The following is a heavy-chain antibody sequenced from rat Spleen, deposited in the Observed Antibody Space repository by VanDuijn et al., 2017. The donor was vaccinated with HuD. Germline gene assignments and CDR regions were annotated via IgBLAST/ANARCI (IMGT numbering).Heavy chain of an antibody. D-gene: IGHD1-5*01. J-gene: IGHJ4*01. CDR3: AREGTTRVMDA. CDR2: INTGSGGT. Sequence: QVQLQQSGAELAKPGSSVKISCKASGYIFTSYDITWIKQTTGQGLDYIGNINTGSGGTYYNGKFKGKATLTVDKSSSTAFMQLSSLTPDDSAVYYGAREGTTRVMDAWGQGASVTVSS. CDR1: GYIFTSYD. V-gene: IGHV1-43*01.